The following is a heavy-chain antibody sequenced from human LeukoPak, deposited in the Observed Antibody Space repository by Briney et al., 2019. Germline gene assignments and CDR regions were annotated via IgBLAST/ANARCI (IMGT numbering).Heavy chain of an antibody. CDR2: ISSSSSYI. Sequence: GGSLRLSCAASGFTFSPYNMNWVRQAPGKGLEWVSAISSSSSYIYYADSVKGRFTISRDNAKNSLYLQMNSLRAEDTAVYYCARGGGYCGGDCYGIDYWGQGTLVTASS. CDR3: ARGGGYCGGDCYGIDY. V-gene: IGHV3-21*01. J-gene: IGHJ4*02. CDR1: GFTFSPYN. D-gene: IGHD2-21*01.